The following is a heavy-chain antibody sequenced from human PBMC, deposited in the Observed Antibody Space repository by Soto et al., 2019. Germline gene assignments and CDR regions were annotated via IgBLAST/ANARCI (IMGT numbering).Heavy chain of an antibody. J-gene: IGHJ3*02. CDR3: ARDLLAAGSDALDI. CDR1: GYTFTRHY. V-gene: IGHV1-46*01. CDR2: INSSGGHT. Sequence: QVQLVQSGAEVKKPGASVKVSCKASGYTFTRHYIHWVRQAPGQGLEWMGIINSSGGHTYYAQKFQGRVTMISDTSTSTVYIELRSLRSEDTAVYYCARDLLAAGSDALDIWGQGTMVTVSS. D-gene: IGHD6-13*01.